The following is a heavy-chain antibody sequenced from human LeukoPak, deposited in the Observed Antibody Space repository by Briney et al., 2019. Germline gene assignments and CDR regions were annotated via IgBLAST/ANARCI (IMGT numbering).Heavy chain of an antibody. CDR1: GGSISSNTYF. CDR3: ATSDTVSTYNWFDP. V-gene: IGHV4-39*01. D-gene: IGHD5/OR15-5a*01. J-gene: IGHJ5*02. Sequence: SETLSLTCNVSGGSISSNTYFWGWIRRPPGKGLEWIGSIRYSGSTYYNPSLKSRVTISVDTSKNQFSLNLSSLTAANTAVYYCATSDTVSTYNWFDPWGQGTLVTVS. CDR2: IRYSGST.